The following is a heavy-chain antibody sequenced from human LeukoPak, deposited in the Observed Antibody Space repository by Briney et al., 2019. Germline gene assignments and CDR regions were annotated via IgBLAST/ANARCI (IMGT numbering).Heavy chain of an antibody. V-gene: IGHV3-15*01. CDR2: IKSKTDGGTT. D-gene: IGHD3-3*01. CDR1: GFTFSNAW. J-gene: IGHJ4*02. CDR3: TTIPELRFLEWLLPFDY. Sequence: MTGGSLRLSCAASGFTFSNAWMSWVRQAPGKGLEWVGRIKSKTDGGTTDYAAPVKGRFTISRDDSKNTLYLQMNSLKTEDTAVYYCTTIPELRFLEWLLPFDYWGQGTLVTVS.